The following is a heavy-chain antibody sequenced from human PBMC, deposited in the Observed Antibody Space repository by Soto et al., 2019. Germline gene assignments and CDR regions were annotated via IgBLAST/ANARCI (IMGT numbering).Heavy chain of an antibody. J-gene: IGHJ5*02. CDR1: GGSFSGYY. CDR2: INHSGST. CDR3: ASRDIVVVPAAIPNWFDP. V-gene: IGHV4-34*01. Sequence: QVQLQQWGAGLLKPSETLSLTCTVYGGSFSGYYWSWIRQPPGKGLEWIGEINHSGSTNYNPSLKSRVPISVDTSKNQFSLKLSSVTAADTAVYYCASRDIVVVPAAIPNWFDPWGQGTLVTVSS. D-gene: IGHD2-2*01.